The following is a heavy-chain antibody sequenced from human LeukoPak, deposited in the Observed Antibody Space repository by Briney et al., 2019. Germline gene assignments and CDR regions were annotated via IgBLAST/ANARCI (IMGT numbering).Heavy chain of an antibody. CDR1: GFTFSSYW. J-gene: IGHJ5*02. Sequence: GGSLRLSCADSGFTFSSYWMHWVRQAPGKGLVWVSRINSDGSSTSYADSVRGRLTISRDNAKNTLYLQMNSLRAEDTAVYYCARSSHCSGGSCYSAWLDPWGQGALVTVSS. V-gene: IGHV3-74*01. CDR2: INSDGSST. D-gene: IGHD2-15*01. CDR3: ARSSHCSGGSCYSAWLDP.